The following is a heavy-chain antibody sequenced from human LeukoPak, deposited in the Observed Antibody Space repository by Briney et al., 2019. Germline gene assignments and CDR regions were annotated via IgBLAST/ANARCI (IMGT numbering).Heavy chain of an antibody. Sequence: GGSLRLSCAASGFTFSSYGMHWVRQAPGKGLEWVAVISYDGSNKYYADSVKGRFTISRDNSKNTLYLQMNSLRAEDTAVYYCAKDRLSSWFGLGDYWGQGTLVTVSS. CDR3: AKDRLSSWFGLGDY. J-gene: IGHJ4*02. CDR1: GFTFSSYG. D-gene: IGHD6-13*01. CDR2: ISYDGSNK. V-gene: IGHV3-30*18.